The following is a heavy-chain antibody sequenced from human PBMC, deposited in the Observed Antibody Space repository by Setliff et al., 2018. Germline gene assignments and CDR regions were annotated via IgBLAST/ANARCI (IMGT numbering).Heavy chain of an antibody. CDR3: ARGLLAYYDILTGYPIYYYYGMDV. CDR1: GFTFSSCA. V-gene: IGHV3-30-3*01. J-gene: IGHJ6*02. D-gene: IGHD3-9*01. Sequence: PGGSLRLSCAASGFTFSSCAMHWVRQAPGKGLEWVAVISYDGSNKYYADSVKGRFTISRDNSKNTLYLQMNSLRAEDTAVYYCARGLLAYYDILTGYPIYYYYGMDVWGQGTTVTVSS. CDR2: ISYDGSNK.